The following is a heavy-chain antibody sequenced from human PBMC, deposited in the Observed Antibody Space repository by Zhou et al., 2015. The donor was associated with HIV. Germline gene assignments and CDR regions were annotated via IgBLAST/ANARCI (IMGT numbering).Heavy chain of an antibody. J-gene: IGHJ6*02. V-gene: IGHV3-13*01. D-gene: IGHD1-20*01. CDR2: IDTALDR. Sequence: DVQMVESGGALVRPGGSVRLSCEASGFDFRTYDMHWVRQAPGGDLEWVSAIDTALDRHYLESVKGRFTVSRDNDKNSFHLQMNNLRAGDTATYYCTRSYKWKPYSHYGMDVWGQGTTVTVSS. CDR1: GFDFRTYD. CDR3: TRSYKWKPYSHYGMDV.